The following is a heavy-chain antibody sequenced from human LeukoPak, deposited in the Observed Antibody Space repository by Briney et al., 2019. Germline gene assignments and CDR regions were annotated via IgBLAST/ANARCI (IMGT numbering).Heavy chain of an antibody. CDR1: GGSISNYY. J-gene: IGHJ3*02. Sequence: PSETLSLTCTVSGGSISNYYWSWIRQPAGKGLEWIGRIYATGSTKYNPSLESRVTISVDTSKNQFSLKLSSVTAADTAIYYCAREAYYYDSSGYWDAFDIWGQGTMVTVSS. V-gene: IGHV4-4*07. D-gene: IGHD3-22*01. CDR2: IYATGST. CDR3: AREAYYYDSSGYWDAFDI.